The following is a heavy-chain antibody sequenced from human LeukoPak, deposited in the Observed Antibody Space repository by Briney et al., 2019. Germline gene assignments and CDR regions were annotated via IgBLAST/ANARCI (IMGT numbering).Heavy chain of an antibody. CDR2: ISYDGSNK. CDR3: AKDRGRYEFDY. Sequence: GGSLRLSCAASGFTFSSYGMHWVRQAPGKGLEWVAVISYDGSNKYYADSVKGRFTISRDNSKNTLYLQMNSLRAEDTAVYYCAKDRGRYEFDYWGQGTLVTVSS. J-gene: IGHJ4*02. D-gene: IGHD5-12*01. V-gene: IGHV3-30*18. CDR1: GFTFSSYG.